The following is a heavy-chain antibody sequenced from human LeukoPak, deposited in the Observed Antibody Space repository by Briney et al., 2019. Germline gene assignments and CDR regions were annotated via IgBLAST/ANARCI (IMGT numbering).Heavy chain of an antibody. D-gene: IGHD1-26*01. CDR3: ARGWVPGY. J-gene: IGHJ4*02. V-gene: IGHV4-59*01. Sequence: PSETLSHTCTVSGASITSYFWSWIRQPPGKGLEWIGYIYCSGDTNDNPSLKSRVTISVDTSKNQFSLKLSSVTAADTAVYYCARGWVPGYWGQGTLVTVSS. CDR2: IYCSGDT. CDR1: GASITSYF.